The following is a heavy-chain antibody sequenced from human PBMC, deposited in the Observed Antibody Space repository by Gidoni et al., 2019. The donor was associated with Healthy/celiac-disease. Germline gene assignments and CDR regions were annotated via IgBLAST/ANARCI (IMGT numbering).Heavy chain of an antibody. D-gene: IGHD2-2*01. CDR2: IYYSGST. CDR1: GGSISSYY. Sequence: QVQLQESGPGLVKPSETLSLTCTVSGGSISSYYWSWIRQPPGKGLGWIGYIYYSGSTNYNPSLKSRVTISVDTSKNQFSLKLSSVTAADTAVYYCARPPRYCSSTSCPYDYWGQGTLVTVSS. V-gene: IGHV4-59*01. J-gene: IGHJ4*02. CDR3: ARPPRYCSSTSCPYDY.